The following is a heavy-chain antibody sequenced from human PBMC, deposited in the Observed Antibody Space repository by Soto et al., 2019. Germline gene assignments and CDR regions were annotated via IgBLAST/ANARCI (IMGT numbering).Heavy chain of an antibody. CDR1: GFIFSTYG. V-gene: IGHV3-64*01. Sequence: EVQLVESGGGLVQPGGSLRLSCAASGFIFSTYGMHWVRQAPGKGPEYVSAISGNGGRIYYANSVKGGFTISRDNAKNTLFLQMGSLRPEDTAVYYCAAVRQNYGAYDYWGQGTLVTVSS. D-gene: IGHD4-17*01. J-gene: IGHJ4*02. CDR3: AAVRQNYGAYDY. CDR2: ISGNGGRI.